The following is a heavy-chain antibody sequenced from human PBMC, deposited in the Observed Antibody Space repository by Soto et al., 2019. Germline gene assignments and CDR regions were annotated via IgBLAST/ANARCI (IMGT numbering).Heavy chain of an antibody. CDR1: GGSFSGYY. CDR3: ARASGGGGSYRYNWFDP. CDR2: INHSGST. J-gene: IGHJ5*02. D-gene: IGHD1-26*01. V-gene: IGHV4-34*01. Sequence: PSETLSLTCAVSGGSFSGYYWSWIRQPPGKGLEWMGEINHSGSTNYNPSPKSRVTISVDTSKNQFSLKLSSVTAADTAVYYCARASGGGGSYRYNWFDPWGQGTLVTVSS.